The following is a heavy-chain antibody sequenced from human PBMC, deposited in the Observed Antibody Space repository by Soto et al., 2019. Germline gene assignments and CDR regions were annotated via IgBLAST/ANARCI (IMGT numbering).Heavy chain of an antibody. J-gene: IGHJ3*02. CDR1: GGSFSGYY. CDR2: INHSGST. Sequence: SETLSLTCAVYGGSFSGYYWSWIRQPPGKGLEWIGEINHSGSTNYNPSLKSRVTISVDTSKNQFSLKLSSVTAADTAVYYCARGNGGYCSGGSCWSDAFDIWGQGTMVTVSS. V-gene: IGHV4-34*01. D-gene: IGHD2-15*01. CDR3: ARGNGGYCSGGSCWSDAFDI.